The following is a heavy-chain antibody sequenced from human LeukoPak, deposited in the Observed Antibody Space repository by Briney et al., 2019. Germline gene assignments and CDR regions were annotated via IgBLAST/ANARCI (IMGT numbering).Heavy chain of an antibody. Sequence: GGSLRLSCAASEFTFSTYWMSWVRQAPGRGLEWVADIKQDGSEKYYVHSVKGRFTISRQNAKNSLFLQMNSLRAEDTAVYYCARHRSGGSQDDAFDIWGQGTMVTVSS. CDR3: ARHRSGGSQDDAFDI. CDR2: IKQDGSEK. D-gene: IGHD2-15*01. V-gene: IGHV3-7*01. J-gene: IGHJ3*02. CDR1: EFTFSTYW.